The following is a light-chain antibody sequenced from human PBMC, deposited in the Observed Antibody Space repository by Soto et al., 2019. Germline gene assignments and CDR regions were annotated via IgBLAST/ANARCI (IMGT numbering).Light chain of an antibody. CDR2: EVS. J-gene: IGLJ2*01. CDR3: SSYAGSNNFVV. Sequence: QSVLTQPPSASGSPGQSVTISCTGTSSDVGGYNYVSWYQQHPGKAPKLMIYEVSKRPSGVPDRFSGSKFGNTASLTVSGLQAEDEADYYCSSYAGSNNFVVFGGGTKVTVL. V-gene: IGLV2-8*01. CDR1: SSDVGGYNY.